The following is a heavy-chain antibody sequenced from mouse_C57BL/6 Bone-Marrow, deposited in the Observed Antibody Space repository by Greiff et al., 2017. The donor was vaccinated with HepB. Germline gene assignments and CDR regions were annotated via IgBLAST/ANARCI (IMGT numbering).Heavy chain of an antibody. D-gene: IGHD2-14*01. J-gene: IGHJ4*01. V-gene: IGHV1-52*01. CDR2: IDPSDSET. Sequence: QVQLQQSGAELVRPGSSVKLSCKASGYTFTSYWMHWVKQRPIQGLEWIGNIDPSDSETHYNQKFKDKATLTVDKSSSTAYMQLSSLTSEDSAVYYGARRGYGAMDYWGQGTSVTVSS. CDR1: GYTFTSYW. CDR3: ARRGYGAMDY.